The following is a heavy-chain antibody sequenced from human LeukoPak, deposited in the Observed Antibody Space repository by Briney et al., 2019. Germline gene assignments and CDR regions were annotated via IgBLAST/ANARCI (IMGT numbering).Heavy chain of an antibody. CDR2: ISYDGSNK. D-gene: IGHD1-26*01. Sequence: PGGSLRLSCAASGFTFSSYGMHWVRQAPGKGLEWVAVISYDGSNKYYADSVKGRFTISRDNSKNTLYLQMNSLRAEDTAVHYCAGSVGATMSLFDPWGQGTLVTVS. CDR1: GFTFSSYG. J-gene: IGHJ5*02. V-gene: IGHV3-30*03. CDR3: AGSVGATMSLFDP.